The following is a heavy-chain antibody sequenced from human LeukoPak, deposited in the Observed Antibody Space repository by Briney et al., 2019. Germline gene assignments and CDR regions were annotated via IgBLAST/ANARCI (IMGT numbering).Heavy chain of an antibody. CDR1: GFIFSSYA. CDR2: IWSDGSRQ. J-gene: IGHJ5*02. D-gene: IGHD2-15*01. V-gene: IGHV3-33*01. Sequence: GTSLSHSCAASGFIFSSYAMHWVRQAPGTGLEWVAVIWSDGSRQYYLDSVKGRFTISRDNSKNTLYLQMNSLRAEDTAVYSCARGVAQNGNPNYFDPWGRGTLVTVSS. CDR3: ARGVAQNGNPNYFDP.